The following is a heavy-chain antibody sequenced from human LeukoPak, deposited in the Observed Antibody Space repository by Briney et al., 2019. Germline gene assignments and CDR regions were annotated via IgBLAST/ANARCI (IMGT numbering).Heavy chain of an antibody. V-gene: IGHV4-4*07. J-gene: IGHJ4*02. CDR2: IYTSGGT. Sequence: SETLSLTCTVSGGSISSYYWSWIRQPAGKGLEWIGRIYTSGGTGYNPSLKSRVTMSVDTSKNQFSLKLSSVTAADTAVYYCARVDLRAAYFDYWGQGTLVTVSS. CDR1: GGSISSYY. CDR3: ARVDLRAAYFDY. D-gene: IGHD2-15*01.